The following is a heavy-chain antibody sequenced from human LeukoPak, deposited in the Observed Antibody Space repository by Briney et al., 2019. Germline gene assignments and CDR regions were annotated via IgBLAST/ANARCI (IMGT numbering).Heavy chain of an antibody. CDR1: GFTFSSYT. J-gene: IGHJ4*02. D-gene: IGHD4-17*01. V-gene: IGHV3-21*01. Sequence: GGSLRLSCAASGFTFSSYTMNWVRQAPGKGLEWVSSVTSSSSYKFYADSAKGRFTISRDNAKNSLYLQMNSLRAEDMAVYYCARVSGEYRDYWGQGTLVTVSS. CDR2: VTSSSSYK. CDR3: ARVSGEYRDY.